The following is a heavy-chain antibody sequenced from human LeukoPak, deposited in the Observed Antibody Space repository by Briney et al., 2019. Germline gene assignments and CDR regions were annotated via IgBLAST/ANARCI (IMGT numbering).Heavy chain of an antibody. CDR1: GFTISSNY. CDR3: AKDVLSGTYYYFDQ. J-gene: IGHJ4*02. D-gene: IGHD1-26*01. Sequence: GGSLRLSCAASGFTISSNYMNWVRQAPGKGLEWVSGISGSGSNTYYADSVMGRFTISRDNSKNTLYLQMNSLRAEDTAVYYCAKDVLSGTYYYFDQWGQGTLVTVSS. CDR2: ISGSGSNT. V-gene: IGHV3-23*01.